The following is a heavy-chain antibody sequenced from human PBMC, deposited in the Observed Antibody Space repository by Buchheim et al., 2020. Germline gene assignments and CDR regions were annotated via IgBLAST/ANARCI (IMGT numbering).Heavy chain of an antibody. Sequence: EVQLVESGGGLVQPGGSLRLSCAASGFTFSSYWMSWVRQAPGKGLEWVANIKQDGSEKYYVDSVKGRFTISRDNAKNSLYLQMNSLRAEDTAVYYCAIYSVAWHTRRGDLDCWGQGTL. CDR1: GFTFSSYW. J-gene: IGHJ4*02. CDR2: IKQDGSEK. V-gene: IGHV3-7*01. D-gene: IGHD3-16*01. CDR3: AIYSVAWHTRRGDLDC.